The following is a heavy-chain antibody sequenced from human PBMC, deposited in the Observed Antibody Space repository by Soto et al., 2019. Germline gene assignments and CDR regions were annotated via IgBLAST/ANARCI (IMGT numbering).Heavy chain of an antibody. D-gene: IGHD3-9*01. V-gene: IGHV4-61*08. CDR2: IYYRGDT. J-gene: IGHJ4*02. Sequence: SETLSLTCTVSGGSISSGGYYWSWIRQHPGKGLEWIGYIYYRGDTNYNPSFKSRVTISVDTSKNQFSLRLSSVTAADTALYYCARHPGYYDVLTGYSTYYFDYWGQGTLVTVSS. CDR3: ARHPGYYDVLTGYSTYYFDY. CDR1: GGSISSGGYY.